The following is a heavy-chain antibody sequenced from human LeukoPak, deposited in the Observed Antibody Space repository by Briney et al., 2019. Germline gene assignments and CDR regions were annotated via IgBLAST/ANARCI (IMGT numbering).Heavy chain of an antibody. CDR3: ARQYSSSWSFDY. V-gene: IGHV4-4*07. Sequence: SETLSLTCTVSGGSISSYYWSWIRQPAGKGLEWIGRIYTSGSTNYNPSLKIRVTMSVDTSKNQFSLKLSSVTAADTAVYYCARQYSSSWSFDYWGQGTLVTVSS. J-gene: IGHJ4*02. CDR1: GGSISSYY. CDR2: IYTSGST. D-gene: IGHD6-13*01.